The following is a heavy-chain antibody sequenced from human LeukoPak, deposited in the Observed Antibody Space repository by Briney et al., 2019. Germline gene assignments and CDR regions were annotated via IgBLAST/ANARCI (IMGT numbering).Heavy chain of an antibody. V-gene: IGHV4-34*01. J-gene: IGHJ6*02. Sequence: SETLSLTCAVYGGSFSGNYWNWIRQPPGKGLEWIGEINHSGSTNYNPSLKSPVTISVDTSKNQFSLKLSSVTAADTAVYYCARVLYSGYSRPYYYYYGMDVWGQGTTVTVSS. CDR3: ARVLYSGYSRPYYYYYGMDV. D-gene: IGHD5-12*01. CDR1: GGSFSGNY. CDR2: INHSGST.